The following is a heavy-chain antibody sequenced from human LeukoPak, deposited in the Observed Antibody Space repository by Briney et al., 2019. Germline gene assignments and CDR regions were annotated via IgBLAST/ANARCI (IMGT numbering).Heavy chain of an antibody. Sequence: PGGSLRLSCAVSGFTVSGDYMSWLRQAPGRGLEWVSVIYADFDNIDYADSVRGRFTISRDSSKNTLYLHMNSLRVEDTATYFCARALNRHIGAFEYWGQGALVTVSS. CDR2: IYADFDNI. V-gene: IGHV3-53*01. J-gene: IGHJ4*02. D-gene: IGHD4/OR15-4a*01. CDR3: ARALNRHIGAFEY. CDR1: GFTVSGDY.